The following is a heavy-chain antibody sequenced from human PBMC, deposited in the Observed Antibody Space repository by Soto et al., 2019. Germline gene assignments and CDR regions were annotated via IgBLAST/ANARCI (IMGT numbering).Heavy chain of an antibody. CDR3: ASRKYCSSTSCPPYYYMDV. Sequence: PSETLSLTCTVSGGSISSYYWSWIRQPPGKGLEWIGYIYYSGSTNYNPSLKSRVTISVDTSKNQFSLKLSSVTAADTAVYYCASRKYCSSTSCPPYYYMDVWGKGTTVTVSS. J-gene: IGHJ6*03. CDR1: GGSISSYY. D-gene: IGHD2-2*01. CDR2: IYYSGST. V-gene: IGHV4-59*08.